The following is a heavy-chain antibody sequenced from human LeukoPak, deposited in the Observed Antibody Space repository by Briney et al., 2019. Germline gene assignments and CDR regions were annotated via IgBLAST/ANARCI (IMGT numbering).Heavy chain of an antibody. Sequence: ASVKVSCKASGYTFTGYYIHWVRQAPGQRLEWMGWIYPNSGGTNYAQRFLGRVTMTRDTSISTAYMELTGLRSDDTAVYYCARETEYASGWNSIDYWGQGTLVAVSS. CDR1: GYTFTGYY. CDR2: IYPNSGGT. CDR3: ARETEYASGWNSIDY. D-gene: IGHD6-19*01. V-gene: IGHV1-2*02. J-gene: IGHJ4*02.